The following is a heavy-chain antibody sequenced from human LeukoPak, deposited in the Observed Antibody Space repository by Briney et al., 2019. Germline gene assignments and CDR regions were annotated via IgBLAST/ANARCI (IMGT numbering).Heavy chain of an antibody. CDR1: GFTLSIYW. Sequence: GGSLRLSCEASGFTLSIYWMSWIRQVPGKGLEWVAYIKPDGSEEDYVESVRGRFTIFRDNAKNSLYLQMHSLRDEDTTVYYCARGSIVAPNFDIWGQGTLVTVSS. V-gene: IGHV3-7*01. CDR3: ARGSIVAPNFDI. J-gene: IGHJ4*02. CDR2: IKPDGSEE. D-gene: IGHD6-6*01.